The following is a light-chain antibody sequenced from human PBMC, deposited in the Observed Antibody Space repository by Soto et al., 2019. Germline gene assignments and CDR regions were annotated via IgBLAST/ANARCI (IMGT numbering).Light chain of an antibody. CDR3: CSYAGDGNV. V-gene: IGLV2-23*02. J-gene: IGLJ1*01. Sequence: QSALTQPASVSESPVQSITISCTGTSSDIGSYKFVSWYQHHPGQAPKLLIFEVTKRPSGISDRFSGSKSGNTASLTISGLQFDDEADYYCCSYAGDGNVFGTGTKVTVL. CDR1: SSDIGSYKF. CDR2: EVT.